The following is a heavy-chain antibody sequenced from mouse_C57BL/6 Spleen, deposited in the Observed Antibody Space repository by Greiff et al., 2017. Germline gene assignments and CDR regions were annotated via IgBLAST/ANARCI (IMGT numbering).Heavy chain of an antibody. J-gene: IGHJ2*01. CDR2: INFDGSST. CDR3: ARETGLAHYFDY. V-gene: IGHV5-16*01. CDR1: GFTFSDYY. D-gene: IGHD3-3*01. Sequence: DVMLVESEGGLVQPGSSMKLSCTASGFTFSDYYMAWVRPVPEKGLEWVANINFDGSSTYYLDSLKSRFIISRDNEMNILYLQMSSLKSEDTAKYCCARETGLAHYFDYWGQGTTLTVSS.